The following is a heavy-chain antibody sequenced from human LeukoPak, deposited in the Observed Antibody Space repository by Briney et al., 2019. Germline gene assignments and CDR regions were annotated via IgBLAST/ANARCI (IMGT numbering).Heavy chain of an antibody. Sequence: PSETLSLTCTVSGGSISSYYWSWIRQPPGKGLEWIGYIYYSGSTNYNPSLKSRVTISVDTSKNQFSLKLSSVTAADTAVYYCARAPLTTGRNYYYMDAWGKGATVTVSS. CDR3: ARAPLTTGRNYYYMDA. CDR2: IYYSGST. J-gene: IGHJ6*03. CDR1: GGSISSYY. D-gene: IGHD3-22*01. V-gene: IGHV4-59*01.